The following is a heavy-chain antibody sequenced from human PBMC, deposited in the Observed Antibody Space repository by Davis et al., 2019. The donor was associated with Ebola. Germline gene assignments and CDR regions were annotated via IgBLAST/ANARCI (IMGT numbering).Heavy chain of an antibody. Sequence: AASVKVSCKASGGTSSSYAISWVRQAPGQGLEWMGWISAYNGNTNYAQKLQGRVTMTTDTSTSTAYMELRSLRSDDTAVYYCARDRGMVSPYYFDYWGQGTLVTVSS. V-gene: IGHV1-18*01. CDR1: GGTSSSYA. CDR3: ARDRGMVSPYYFDY. J-gene: IGHJ4*02. D-gene: IGHD2-21*01. CDR2: ISAYNGNT.